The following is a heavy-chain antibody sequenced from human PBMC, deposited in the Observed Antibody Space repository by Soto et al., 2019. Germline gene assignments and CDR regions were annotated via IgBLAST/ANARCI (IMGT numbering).Heavy chain of an antibody. CDR2: IRYDGSNK. CDR1: GFTFSSYG. CDR3: ARDPPGYSSGWYDY. D-gene: IGHD6-19*01. V-gene: IGHV3-33*01. Sequence: PGGSLRLSCAASGFTFSSYGMHWVRQAPGKGLEWVAVIRYDGSNKYYADSVKGRFTISRDNSKNTLYLQMNSLRAEDTAVYYCARDPPGYSSGWYDYWGQGTLVTVSS. J-gene: IGHJ4*02.